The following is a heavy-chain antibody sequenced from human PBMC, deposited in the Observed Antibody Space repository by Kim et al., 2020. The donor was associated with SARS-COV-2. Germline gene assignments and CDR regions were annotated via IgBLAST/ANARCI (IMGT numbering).Heavy chain of an antibody. V-gene: IGHV3-11*06. D-gene: IGHD3-10*01. Sequence: SVKGRFTISRDNAKNSLYLQMNSLRAEDTAVYYCARGRYYGSGKPYGMDVWGQGTTVTVSS. J-gene: IGHJ6*02. CDR3: ARGRYYGSGKPYGMDV.